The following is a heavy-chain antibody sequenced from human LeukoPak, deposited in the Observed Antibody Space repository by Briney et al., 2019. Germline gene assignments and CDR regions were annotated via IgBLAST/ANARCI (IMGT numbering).Heavy chain of an antibody. J-gene: IGHJ4*02. Sequence: QPGGSLRLSRAASGFTFSSYGMHWVRQAPGKGLEWVAVISHDGSNSYYADSVKGRFTISRDNSKNTLYLQMSSLRAEDTAVYYCAKTHYYDSSGVPGDYWGQGTLVTVSS. CDR2: ISHDGSNS. D-gene: IGHD3-22*01. CDR3: AKTHYYDSSGVPGDY. V-gene: IGHV3-30*18. CDR1: GFTFSSYG.